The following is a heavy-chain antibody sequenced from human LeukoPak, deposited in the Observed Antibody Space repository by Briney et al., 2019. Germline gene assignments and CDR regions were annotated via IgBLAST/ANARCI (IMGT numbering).Heavy chain of an antibody. V-gene: IGHV4-4*07. CDR1: GDSMSGYS. CDR3: ARVHIVTGTYFDS. J-gene: IGHJ4*02. CDR2: IYTSYFT. D-gene: IGHD3-10*01. Sequence: SETLTLTCTISGDSMSGYSWSWLRQPAGKELEWIGRIYTSYFTEYNLSLDGRVTMSIDTSKNQFSLMLDSVTAADTAIYYCARVHIVTGTYFDSWGQGALVTVSS.